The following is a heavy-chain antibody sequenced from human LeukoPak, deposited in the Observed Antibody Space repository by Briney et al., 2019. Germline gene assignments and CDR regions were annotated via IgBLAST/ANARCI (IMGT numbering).Heavy chain of an antibody. CDR3: AKDTGLQWLVFDAFDI. D-gene: IGHD6-19*01. Sequence: GGSLRLSCAASGFTFSSYAMSWVRQAPGKGLEWVSAISGSGGSTYYTDSVKGRFTISRDNSKNTLYLQMNSLRAEDTAVYYCAKDTGLQWLVFDAFDIWGQGTMVTVSS. J-gene: IGHJ3*02. CDR2: ISGSGGST. CDR1: GFTFSSYA. V-gene: IGHV3-23*01.